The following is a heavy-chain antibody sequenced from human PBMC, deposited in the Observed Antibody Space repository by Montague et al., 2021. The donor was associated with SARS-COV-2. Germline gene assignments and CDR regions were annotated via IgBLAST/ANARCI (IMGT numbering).Heavy chain of an antibody. J-gene: IGHJ4*02. CDR1: GGSISSFY. V-gene: IGHV4-59*01. CDR2: IYYSGST. CDR3: F. Sequence: SETLSLTCTVSGGSISSFYWSWIRQPPGKGLEWIGNIYYSGSTKYSPSLKLRSVTAADTAVCYCARAQSTCFIANCVNYFDFWGLGALVTVSS. D-gene: IGHD2-21*02.